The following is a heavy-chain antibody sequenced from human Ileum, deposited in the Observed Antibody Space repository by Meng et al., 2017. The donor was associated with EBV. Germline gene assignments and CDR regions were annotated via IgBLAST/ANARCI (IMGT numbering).Heavy chain of an antibody. CDR1: GASITESNS. Sequence: QLQWQELGPGLVKPSGTLSLTCAVSGASITESNSWSWVRQPPGKGLEWIGEIYHSGGTNYNPSLKSRVTISVDKSKNQISLKLNSVTAADTAVYYCARWAFIYSYGFDHWGQGTLVTVSS. D-gene: IGHD5-18*01. J-gene: IGHJ4*02. CDR3: ARWAFIYSYGFDH. CDR2: IYHSGGT. V-gene: IGHV4-4*02.